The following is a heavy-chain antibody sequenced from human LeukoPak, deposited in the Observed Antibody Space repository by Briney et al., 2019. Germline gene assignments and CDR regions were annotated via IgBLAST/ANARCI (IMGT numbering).Heavy chain of an antibody. CDR3: AQSSGYCSSTSCYAPDY. Sequence: ASVKVSCKASGGTFSSYAISWVRQAPGQGLEWMGGIIPIFGTANYAQKFQGRVTITADESTSTAYMELSSLGSEDTAVYYCAQSSGYCSSTSCYAPDYWGQGTLVTVSS. CDR1: GGTFSSYA. J-gene: IGHJ4*02. D-gene: IGHD2-2*01. V-gene: IGHV1-69*01. CDR2: IIPIFGTA.